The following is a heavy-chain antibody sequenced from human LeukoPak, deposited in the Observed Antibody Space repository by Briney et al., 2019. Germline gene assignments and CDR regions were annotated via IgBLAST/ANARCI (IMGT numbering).Heavy chain of an antibody. Sequence: GGSLRLSCAASGFTFSSYWMSWVRQAPGKGLEWVANIKQDGSEKYNVDSVKGRFTISRDNAKNSLYLQMNSLRAEDTAVYSCARDKTRGLGYSYSKSGNYFDYWGQGTLVTVSS. V-gene: IGHV3-7*01. J-gene: IGHJ4*02. CDR1: GFTFSSYW. CDR2: IKQDGSEK. CDR3: ARDKTRGLGYSYSKSGNYFDY. D-gene: IGHD5-18*01.